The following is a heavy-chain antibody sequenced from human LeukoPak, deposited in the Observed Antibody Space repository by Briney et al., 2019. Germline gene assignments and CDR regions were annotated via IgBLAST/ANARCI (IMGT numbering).Heavy chain of an antibody. J-gene: IGHJ4*02. CDR1: GFTFSSSA. V-gene: IGHV3-23*01. D-gene: IGHD6-19*01. Sequence: GGSLRLSCAASGFTFSSSAMSWVRQAPGKGLEWVSAISNNGGYTYYADSVKGRFTISRDNSKNTLYLQMNSLRAEDTAVYYCAKSAVAAPRQFDYWGQGTLVTVSS. CDR3: AKSAVAAPRQFDY. CDR2: ISNNGGYT.